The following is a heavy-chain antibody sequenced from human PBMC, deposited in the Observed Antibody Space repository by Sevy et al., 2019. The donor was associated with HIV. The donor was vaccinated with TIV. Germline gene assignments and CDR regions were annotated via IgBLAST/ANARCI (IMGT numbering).Heavy chain of an antibody. CDR1: GYGFSNYW. Sequence: GGSLRLSCKASGYGFSNYWIGWVRQMPGKGLEWMGVVWPGDTDARYNPSFQGQVTISVDKSVNTAYLQWSSLKASDAAMSYCARHLRYSSGGHWFDPWGQGTLVTVSS. CDR3: ARHLRYSSGGHWFDP. D-gene: IGHD6-19*01. V-gene: IGHV5-51*01. J-gene: IGHJ5*02. CDR2: VWPGDTDA.